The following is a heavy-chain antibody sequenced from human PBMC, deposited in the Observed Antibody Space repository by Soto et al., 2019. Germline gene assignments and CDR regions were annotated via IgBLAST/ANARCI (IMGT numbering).Heavy chain of an antibody. J-gene: IGHJ6*02. Sequence: SETLSLTCTVSGGSISSSSYYWGWIRQPPGKGLEWIGSIYYSGSTYYNPSLKSRVTISVDTSKNQFSLKLSSVTAADTAVYYCARLVRPVGYDFWSGYGYYYYGMDVWGQGTTVTVSS. D-gene: IGHD3-3*01. CDR3: ARLVRPVGYDFWSGYGYYYYGMDV. CDR1: GGSISSSSYY. CDR2: IYYSGST. V-gene: IGHV4-39*01.